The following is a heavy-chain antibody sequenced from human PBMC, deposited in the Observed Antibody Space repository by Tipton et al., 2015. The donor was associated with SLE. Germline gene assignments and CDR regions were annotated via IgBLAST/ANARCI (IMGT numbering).Heavy chain of an antibody. Sequence: TLSLTCTVSGGSISSGGYYWSWIRQHPGKGLEWIGEINHSGSTNYNPSLKSRVTISVDTSKNQFSLKLSSVTAADTAVYYCARDPLGRGYSGYDYLWGQGTLVTVSS. CDR1: GGSISSGGYY. J-gene: IGHJ4*02. CDR3: ARDPLGRGYSGYDYL. CDR2: INHSGST. V-gene: IGHV4-31*03. D-gene: IGHD5-12*01.